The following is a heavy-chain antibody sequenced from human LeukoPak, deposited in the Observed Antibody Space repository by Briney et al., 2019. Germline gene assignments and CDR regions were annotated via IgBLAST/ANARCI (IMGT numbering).Heavy chain of an antibody. CDR3: APTNPLDFGGLTSDY. J-gene: IGHJ4*02. CDR2: ISSSSSYI. D-gene: IGHD4-23*01. V-gene: IGHV3-21*01. CDR1: GFTFSSYS. Sequence: GGSLRLSCAASGFTFSSYSMNWVRQAPGKGLEWVSSISSSSSYIYYADSVKGRFTISRDNAKNSLYLQMNSLRAEGTAVYYCAPTNPLDFGGLTSDYWGQGTLVTVSS.